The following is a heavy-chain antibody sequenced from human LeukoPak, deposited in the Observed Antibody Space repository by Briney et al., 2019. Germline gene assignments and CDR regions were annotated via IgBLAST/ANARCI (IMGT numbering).Heavy chain of an antibody. CDR1: GYTFPSYF. J-gene: IGHJ4*02. V-gene: IGHV1-46*01. CDR3: ARKYSGTNPFDY. D-gene: IGHD1-26*01. Sequence: GASVKVSCKASGYTFPSYFMHWVRQAPGQGLEWMGIINPTGGSTTYAQKFQGRVTMTRDTSTSTVYMELSSLRSDDTALYYCARKYSGTNPFDYWGQGTLVTVSS. CDR2: INPTGGST.